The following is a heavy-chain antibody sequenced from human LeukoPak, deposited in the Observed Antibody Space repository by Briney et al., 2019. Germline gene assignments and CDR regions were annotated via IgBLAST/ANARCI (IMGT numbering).Heavy chain of an antibody. V-gene: IGHV4-39*07. Sequence: SETLSLTCTVSGGSFSSSGSYWGWIRQPPGKGLEGLGTVYHTGSTYYNPSLKSRVTLSLETSKNQFSLKLTSVTAGDTAVYFCAREWWHYYFDYWGQGTLVTASS. J-gene: IGHJ4*02. CDR2: VYHTGST. CDR1: GGSFSSSGSY. CDR3: AREWWHYYFDY. D-gene: IGHD2-15*01.